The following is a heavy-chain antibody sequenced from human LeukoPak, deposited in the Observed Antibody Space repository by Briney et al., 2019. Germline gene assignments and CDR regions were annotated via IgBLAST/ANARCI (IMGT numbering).Heavy chain of an antibody. CDR2: ISGSDYGT. J-gene: IGHJ4*02. Sequence: GGSLRLSCAASGFTFSTYAMSWVRQIPGKGLEWVSAISGSDYGTYYADSVRGRFAISIDNSRNTLYLQMNNLRAEDTAVYFCAKSPVSSCRGSFCYPFDYWGQGNLVTVSS. CDR1: GFTFSTYA. D-gene: IGHD2-15*01. CDR3: AKSPVSSCRGSFCYPFDY. V-gene: IGHV3-23*01.